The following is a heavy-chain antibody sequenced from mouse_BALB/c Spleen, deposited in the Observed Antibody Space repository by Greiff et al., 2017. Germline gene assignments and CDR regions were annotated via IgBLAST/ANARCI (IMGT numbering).Heavy chain of an antibody. CDR2: INSNGGST. J-gene: IGHJ4*01. CDR1: GFTFSSYG. Sequence: EVHLVESGGGLVQPGGSLKLSCAASGFTFSSYGMSWVRQTPDKRLELVATINSNGGSTYYPDSVKGRFTISRDNAKNTLYLQMSSLKSEDTAMYYCARRGYRYDPYAMDYWGQGTSVTVSS. CDR3: ARRGYRYDPYAMDY. D-gene: IGHD2-14*01. V-gene: IGHV5-6-3*01.